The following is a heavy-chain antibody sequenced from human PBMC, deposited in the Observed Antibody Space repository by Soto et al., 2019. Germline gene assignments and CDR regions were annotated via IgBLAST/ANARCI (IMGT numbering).Heavy chain of an antibody. D-gene: IGHD1-26*01. V-gene: IGHV1-69*13. CDR1: GVTFSSYA. CDR2: IIPIFGTA. CDR3: AREVGATLNWFDP. Sequence: SVKVSCKASGVTFSSYAISWVRQAPGQGLEWMGGIIPIFGTANYAQKFQGRVTITADESTSTAYMELSSLRSEDTAVYYCAREVGATLNWFDPWGQGTLVTVSS. J-gene: IGHJ5*02.